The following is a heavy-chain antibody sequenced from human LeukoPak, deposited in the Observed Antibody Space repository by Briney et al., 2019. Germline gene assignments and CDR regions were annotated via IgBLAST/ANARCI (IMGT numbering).Heavy chain of an antibody. CDR3: AKDGSDTEFDY. J-gene: IGHJ4*02. CDR2: IMGSGFRT. Sequence: PGGSLRLSCAASGFTFSNYAMSWVRQAPGEGLEWVSGIMGSGFRTYYADSVKGRFTISRDDSKNTLYLQTNSLRAEDTAVYYCAKDGSDTEFDYWGQGTLVAVSS. D-gene: IGHD3-10*01. V-gene: IGHV3-23*01. CDR1: GFTFSNYA.